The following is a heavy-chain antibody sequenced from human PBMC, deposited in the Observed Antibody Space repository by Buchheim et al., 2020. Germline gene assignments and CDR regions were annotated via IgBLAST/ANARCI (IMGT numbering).Heavy chain of an antibody. J-gene: IGHJ4*02. CDR2: ISYDGSNK. CDR3: AKDGITMVRGVSEFDY. D-gene: IGHD3-10*01. CDR1: GFTFSSYG. V-gene: IGHV3-30*18. Sequence: QVQLVESGGGVVQPGRSLRLSCAASGFTFSSYGMHWVRQAPGKGLEWVAVISYDGSNKYYAESVKGRFPISRDNSKNTLYLQMNSLRAEDTAVYYCAKDGITMVRGVSEFDYWGQGTL.